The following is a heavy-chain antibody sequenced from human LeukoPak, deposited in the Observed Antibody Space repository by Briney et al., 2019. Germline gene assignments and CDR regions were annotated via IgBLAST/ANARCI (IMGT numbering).Heavy chain of an antibody. J-gene: IGHJ6*03. CDR1: GFTFSSYW. CDR2: INSDGSST. CDR3: ARSPIPHCSGGSCYSEHYYYYMDV. Sequence: PGGSLRLSCAASGFTFSSYWMHWVRQAPGKGLVWVSRINSDGSSTSYADSVKGRFTISRDNAKNTLYLQMNSLRAEDTAVYYCARSPIPHCSGGSCYSEHYYYYMDVWGKGTTVTVSS. D-gene: IGHD2-15*01. V-gene: IGHV3-74*01.